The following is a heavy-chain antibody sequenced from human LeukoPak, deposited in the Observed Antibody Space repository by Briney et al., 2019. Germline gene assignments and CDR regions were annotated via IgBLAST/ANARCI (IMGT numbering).Heavy chain of an antibody. D-gene: IGHD4-17*01. CDR2: IKSDGSRT. CDR1: GFTFSSHW. CDR3: AREDYNDSRWYFDL. J-gene: IGHJ2*01. Sequence: PGGSLRLSCAASGFTFSSHWMHWISQAPGKGLVWVSRIKSDGSRTTYADSVKGRFTISRDNAKKTLYLQMNSLRAEDTAVYFCAREDYNDSRWYFDLWGGGTLVTVSS. V-gene: IGHV3-74*01.